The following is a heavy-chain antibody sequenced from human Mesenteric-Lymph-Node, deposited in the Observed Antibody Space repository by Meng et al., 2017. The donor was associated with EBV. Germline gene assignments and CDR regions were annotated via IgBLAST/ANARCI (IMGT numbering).Heavy chain of an antibody. CDR3: ARDFSIAAAGLDY. Sequence: QVQLVQSGAEVKKPXXSVKVXCKASGYTFTSYAMHWVRQAPGQRLEWMGWINAGNGNTKYSQKFQGRVTITRDTSASTAYMELSSLRSEDTAVYYCARDFSIAAAGLDYWGQGTLVTVSS. CDR2: INAGNGNT. D-gene: IGHD6-13*01. CDR1: GYTFTSYA. J-gene: IGHJ4*02. V-gene: IGHV1-3*01.